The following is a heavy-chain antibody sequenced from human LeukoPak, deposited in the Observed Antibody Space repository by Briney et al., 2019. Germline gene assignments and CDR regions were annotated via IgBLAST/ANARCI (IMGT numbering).Heavy chain of an antibody. Sequence: AESLRLSCAASGFTFSTYHRHWVRQAPGKGLEWVAIISHHGSNEYYADSVKGRFTISRDNSKNTLYLQMNNPRVEDTAIYYCARVHDTSGYYHYFDSWGQGTLVTVSS. J-gene: IGHJ4*02. CDR3: ARVHDTSGYYHYFDS. CDR2: ISHHGSNE. CDR1: GFTFSTYH. V-gene: IGHV3-30*14. D-gene: IGHD3-9*01.